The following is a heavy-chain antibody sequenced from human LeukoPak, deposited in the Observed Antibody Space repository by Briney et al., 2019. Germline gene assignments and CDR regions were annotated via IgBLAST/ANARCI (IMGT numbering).Heavy chain of an antibody. V-gene: IGHV4-34*01. J-gene: IGHJ4*02. CDR1: GGSFSGYY. Sequence: PSETLSLTCTVYGGSFSGYYWSWIRQPPGKGLEWIGEINHSGSTNYNPSLKSRVTISVDTSKNQFSLKLSSVTAADTAVYYCARGRRYYDSSGRYFDFWGQGTLVIVSS. D-gene: IGHD3-22*01. CDR3: ARGRRYYDSSGRYFDF. CDR2: INHSGST.